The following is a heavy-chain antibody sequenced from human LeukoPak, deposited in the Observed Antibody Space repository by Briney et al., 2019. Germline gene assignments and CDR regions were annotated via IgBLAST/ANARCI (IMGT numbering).Heavy chain of an antibody. CDR2: MNPNSGNT. CDR1: GYTFTSYD. D-gene: IGHD6-13*01. CDR3: AREAAGFRYIDY. J-gene: IGHJ4*02. V-gene: IGHV1-8*01. Sequence: ASVKVSCKASGYTFTSYDINWVRQATGQGLEWMGWMNPNSGNTGYAQKFQGRVTMTRTTSISTAYMELSSLRSEDTAVYYCAREAAGFRYIDYWGQGTLVTVSS.